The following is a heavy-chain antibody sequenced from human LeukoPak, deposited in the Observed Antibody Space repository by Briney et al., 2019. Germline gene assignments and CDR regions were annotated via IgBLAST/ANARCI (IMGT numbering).Heavy chain of an antibody. CDR2: TYYRSKWYS. V-gene: IGHV6-1*01. D-gene: IGHD3-3*01. CDR1: GDIVSSKSAA. CDR3: ARDPSAWFDP. J-gene: IGHJ5*02. Sequence: QTLSLTCAISGDIVSSKSAAWNWIRQSPSRGLEWLGRTYYRSKWYSDYAVSVKSRIAINSDTSKNQFSLQLNSVTPEDTAVYYCARDPSAWFDPWGQGTLVTVSS.